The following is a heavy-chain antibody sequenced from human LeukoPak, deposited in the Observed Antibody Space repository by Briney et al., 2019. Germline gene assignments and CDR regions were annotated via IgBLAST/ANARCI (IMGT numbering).Heavy chain of an antibody. CDR3: AREIIQVGELFFFDY. CDR2: IYHTGST. J-gene: IGHJ4*02. D-gene: IGHD3-10*01. Sequence: SETLSLTCAVSGGSISSINWWSWVRQAPGKGLEWIGEIYHTGSTNYNPSLKSRVTISVDTSKNQFSLKLSSVTAADTAVYYCAREIIQVGELFFFDYWGQGTLVTVSS. CDR1: GGSISSINW. V-gene: IGHV4-4*02.